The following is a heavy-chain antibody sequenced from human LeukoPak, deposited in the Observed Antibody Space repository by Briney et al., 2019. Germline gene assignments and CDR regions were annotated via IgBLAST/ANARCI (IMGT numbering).Heavy chain of an antibody. V-gene: IGHV1-2*02. D-gene: IGHD3-16*02. J-gene: IGHJ4*02. CDR2: INPNSGGT. CDR1: GYTFTGYY. Sequence: GASVKVSCKASGYTFTGYYMHWVRQAPGQGLEWMGWINPNSGGTNYAQKFQGRVTMTRDTSISTAYMELSRLRSDDTAVYYCARGQKRAGDYDYVWGSYRYTGLDYWGQGTLVTVSS. CDR3: ARGQKRAGDYDYVWGSYRYTGLDY.